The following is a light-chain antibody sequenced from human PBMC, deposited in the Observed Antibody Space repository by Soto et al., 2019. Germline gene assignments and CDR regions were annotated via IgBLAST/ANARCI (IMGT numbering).Light chain of an antibody. CDR1: QGIRND. V-gene: IGKV1-17*01. CDR3: LQRNSYPLT. Sequence: DIPMTQSPSSLSASVGDRVTITCRASQGIRNDLDWYQQRPGKAPKRLIHTASNLQSGVPSRFSGSGSGTEFTLTISSLQPEDFATYYCLQRNSYPLTFGQGTKVEIK. CDR2: TAS. J-gene: IGKJ1*01.